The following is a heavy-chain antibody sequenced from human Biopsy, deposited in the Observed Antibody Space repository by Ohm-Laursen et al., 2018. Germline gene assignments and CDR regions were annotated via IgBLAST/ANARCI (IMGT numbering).Heavy chain of an antibody. J-gene: IGHJ4*02. Sequence: ASAKVSCNASGYTFGNYGISWVRQAPGQGLERMGWISVYNGNTDYPHKFQGRVTLTTDTSTSTAYMELRNLTSDDTAIYYCARDVVGRGASFFDFWGQGTSVTVSS. V-gene: IGHV1-18*01. D-gene: IGHD1-26*01. CDR3: ARDVVGRGASFFDF. CDR2: ISVYNGNT. CDR1: GYTFGNYG.